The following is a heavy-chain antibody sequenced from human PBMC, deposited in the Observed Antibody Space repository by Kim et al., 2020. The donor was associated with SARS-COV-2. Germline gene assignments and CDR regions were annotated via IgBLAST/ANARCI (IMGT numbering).Heavy chain of an antibody. D-gene: IGHD3-16*01. Sequence: GGSLRLSCTASGFTFGDYAMSWFRQAPGKGLEWVGFIRSKAYGGTTEYAASVKGRFTISRDDSKSIAYLQMNSLKTEDTAVYYCTRDFTEDAFDIWGQGTMVTVSS. CDR3: TRDFTEDAFDI. J-gene: IGHJ3*02. CDR2: IRSKAYGGTT. V-gene: IGHV3-49*03. CDR1: GFTFGDYA.